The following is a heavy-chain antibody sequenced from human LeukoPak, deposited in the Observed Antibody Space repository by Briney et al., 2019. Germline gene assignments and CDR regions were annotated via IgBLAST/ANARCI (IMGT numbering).Heavy chain of an antibody. D-gene: IGHD6-19*01. J-gene: IGHJ6*03. CDR1: GFTLRIYS. Sequence: GGSLRLSRAASGFTLRIYSINWVRPAPEKGLEWVSSISSSSSYIYYAESVKGRFTISRDNAKYSLYLQMNGLRAEGTAVYYCARVPSSGRAYYYMDVWGKGTTVTVSS. V-gene: IGHV3-21*01. CDR2: ISSSSSYI. CDR3: ARVPSSGRAYYYMDV.